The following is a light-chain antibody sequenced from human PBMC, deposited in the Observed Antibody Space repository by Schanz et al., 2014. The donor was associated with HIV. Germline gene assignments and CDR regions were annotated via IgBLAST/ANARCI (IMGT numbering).Light chain of an antibody. CDR2: NSY. CDR1: NSNFRSNA. J-gene: IGLJ3*02. Sequence: QSVLTQPPSTSGTPGQRVTMSCSGSNSNFRSNAVNWYQHLPGPAPKLLIYNSYHRPSGVPDRFSGSESGTSASLAISGLRSEDEADYHCAAWDDRLNGWVFGGGTKVTVL. V-gene: IGLV1-44*01. CDR3: AAWDDRLNGWV.